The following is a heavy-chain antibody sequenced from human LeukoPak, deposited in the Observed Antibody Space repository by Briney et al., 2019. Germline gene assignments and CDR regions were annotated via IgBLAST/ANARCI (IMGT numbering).Heavy chain of an antibody. CDR3: ARDEHLRVGGDGHYYGMDG. CDR2: ISSSGHTI. D-gene: IGHD2-21*02. J-gene: IGHJ6*02. Sequence: GGSLRLSCEGSGFRFLNFEMNWVRQAPGKGLEWVSFISSSGHTIYYADSVKGRFTISRDNARNSLYLQINSLRAEDTAVYYCARDEHLRVGGDGHYYGMDGWGQGTTVTVSS. CDR1: GFRFLNFE. V-gene: IGHV3-48*03.